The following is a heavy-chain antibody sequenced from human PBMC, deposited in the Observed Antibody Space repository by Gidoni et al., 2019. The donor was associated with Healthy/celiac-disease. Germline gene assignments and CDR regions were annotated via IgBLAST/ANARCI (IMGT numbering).Heavy chain of an antibody. CDR2: ISYDGSNK. J-gene: IGHJ4*02. D-gene: IGHD2-15*01. CDR3: ARDHPYCSGGSCYSAYYFDY. Sequence: QVQLLESGVGVVQPGRFRRLSWPASGFTFSSYALLWVRQAPGKGPEWVSVISYDGSNKYYADSVKGRFTISRDNSKNTLYLQMNSLRAEDTAVYYCARDHPYCSGGSCYSAYYFDYWGQGTLVTVSS. CDR1: GFTFSSYA. V-gene: IGHV3-30-3*01.